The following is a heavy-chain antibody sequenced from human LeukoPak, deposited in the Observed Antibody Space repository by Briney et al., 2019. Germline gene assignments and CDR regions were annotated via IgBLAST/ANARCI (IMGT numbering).Heavy chain of an antibody. CDR1: GGSFSGYY. Sequence: PSETLSLTCAVYGGSFSGYYWSWIRQPPGKGLEWIGEINHSGSTNYNPSLKSRVTISVDTSKNQFSLKLSSVTAEDTAVYHCTTDNAPGMDVWGQGTTVTVSS. D-gene: IGHD2-2*01. CDR2: INHSGST. V-gene: IGHV4-34*01. CDR3: TTDNAPGMDV. J-gene: IGHJ6*02.